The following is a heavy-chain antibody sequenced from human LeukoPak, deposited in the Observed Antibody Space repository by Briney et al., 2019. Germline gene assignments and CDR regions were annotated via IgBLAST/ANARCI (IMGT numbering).Heavy chain of an antibody. CDR1: GFTFSSYA. J-gene: IGHJ4*02. CDR2: ISGSGGST. Sequence: GGSLRLSCAASGFTFSSYAMSWVRQAPGKGLEWVSAISGSGGSTYYADSVKGRFTISRDNSKNTLCLQMNSLRAEDTAVYYCARGGRDSSGYYYQYYFDYWGQGTLVTVSS. CDR3: ARGGRDSSGYYYQYYFDY. V-gene: IGHV3-23*01. D-gene: IGHD3-22*01.